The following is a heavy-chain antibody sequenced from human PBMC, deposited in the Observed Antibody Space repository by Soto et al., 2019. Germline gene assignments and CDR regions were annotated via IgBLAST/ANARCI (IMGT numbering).Heavy chain of an antibody. D-gene: IGHD2-15*01. CDR2: ISYDGSNK. V-gene: IGHV3-30-3*01. J-gene: IGHJ6*02. CDR1: GFTFSSYA. CDR3: ARAGCEGGSSYTLVGRRSGMDV. Sequence: QVQLVESGGGVVQPGRSLRLSCAASGFTFSSYAMHWVRQAPGKGLEWVAVISYDGSNKYYADSVKGRFTISRDNSRTTXXXQXXSLRAEDTAVYYWARAGCEGGSSYTLVGRRSGMDVWGRGPTVTVSS.